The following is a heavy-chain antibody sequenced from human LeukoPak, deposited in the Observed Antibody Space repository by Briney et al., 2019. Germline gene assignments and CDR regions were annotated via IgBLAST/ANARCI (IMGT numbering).Heavy chain of an antibody. Sequence: GGSLRLSCAASGFIFGNYAMSWVRETPDKGLEWFAAITDNGDDTYHADSVKGRFRISRDHSKNTLYLQMIGLRAEDTAMYYCAKGSRSSRPYYFDYWGQGTLITVSS. V-gene: IGHV3-23*01. D-gene: IGHD6-6*01. CDR3: AKGSRSSRPYYFDY. J-gene: IGHJ4*02. CDR2: ITDNGDDT. CDR1: GFIFGNYA.